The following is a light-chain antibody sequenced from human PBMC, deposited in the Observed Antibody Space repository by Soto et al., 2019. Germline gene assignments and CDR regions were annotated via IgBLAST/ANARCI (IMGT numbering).Light chain of an antibody. CDR3: QQRSNWPPIT. CDR1: QSVSSY. Sequence: EIVLTQSPATLSLSPGERATLSCRASQSVSSYLAWYQQKPGQAPRLLIYDASNRATGIPARFSGSGSGTGFTLTISSLEPEDFALYYCQQRSNWPPITFGQGTRLEI. J-gene: IGKJ5*01. V-gene: IGKV3-11*01. CDR2: DAS.